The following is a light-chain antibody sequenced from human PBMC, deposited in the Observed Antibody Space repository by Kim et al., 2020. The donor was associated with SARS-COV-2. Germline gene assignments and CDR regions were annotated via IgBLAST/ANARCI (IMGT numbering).Light chain of an antibody. J-gene: IGKJ1*01. CDR2: AAA. CDR3: QKYNSAPWT. V-gene: IGKV1-27*01. Sequence: ASIGDRVTITCRASQDIANSLAWYQQKPGKVPQVLIYAAATLQSGVPSRFSGSRSGTEFTLIIGSLQTEDVATYYCQKYNSAPWTFGPGTKVDIK. CDR1: QDIANS.